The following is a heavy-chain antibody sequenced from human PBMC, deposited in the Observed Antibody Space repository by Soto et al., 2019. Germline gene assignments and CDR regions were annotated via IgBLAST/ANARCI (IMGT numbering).Heavy chain of an antibody. CDR2: ISGAGGST. D-gene: IGHD3-10*01. CDR3: AIDSATGDYGAYGMAV. Sequence: EEQILESGGDVVQPGGSLRLSCAASGFTFSYYAMTWVHQAPGKGLEWVSAISGAGGSTYYADSVKGRFTISRDNSKKLGYLQRTSRRGEATAVYYCAIDSATGDYGAYGMAVWGHAHTVTASS. CDR1: GFTFSYYA. V-gene: IGHV3-23*01. J-gene: IGHJ6*02.